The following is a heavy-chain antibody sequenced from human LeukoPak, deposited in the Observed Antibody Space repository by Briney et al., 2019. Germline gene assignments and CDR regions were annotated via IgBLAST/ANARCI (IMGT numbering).Heavy chain of an antibody. CDR3: ARFRYSSSDLDY. D-gene: IGHD6-6*01. V-gene: IGHV3-48*03. J-gene: IGHJ4*02. CDR2: ISSSGSTI. CDR1: GFTFSSYD. Sequence: PGGSLRLSCAASGFTFSSYDMNWVRHAPGEGLEWVSYISSSGSTIYYADTVKGRFTISRDIAKNALYLQMNSLRAEDTAVYYCARFRYSSSDLDYWGQGTLVTVSS.